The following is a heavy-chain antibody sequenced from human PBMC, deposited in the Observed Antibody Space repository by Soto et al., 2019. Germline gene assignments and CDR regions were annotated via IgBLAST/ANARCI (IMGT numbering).Heavy chain of an antibody. CDR3: ARESPLTGYYRGYYYYGMDV. J-gene: IGHJ6*02. CDR1: GGSVSSGSYY. Sequence: SETLSLTCTVSGGSVSSGSYYWSWIRQPPGKGLEWIGYIYYSGSTNYNPSLKSRVTISVDTSKNQFSLKLSSVTAADTAVYYCARESPLTGYYRGYYYYGMDVWGQGSTVTVS. V-gene: IGHV4-61*01. CDR2: IYYSGST. D-gene: IGHD3-9*01.